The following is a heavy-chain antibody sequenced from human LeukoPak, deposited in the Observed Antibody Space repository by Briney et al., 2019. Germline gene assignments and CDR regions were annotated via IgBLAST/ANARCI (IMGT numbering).Heavy chain of an antibody. CDR3: ARDPSKWELPVDY. D-gene: IGHD1-26*01. V-gene: IGHV3-74*01. CDR1: GFTFSSSW. CDR2: INSDGSST. J-gene: IGHJ4*02. Sequence: GGSLRLSCAASGFTFSSSWMHWVRQAPGKGLVWVSRINSDGSSTTYADSVKGRFTISRDNTKNTLFLQMNSLRPEDTAVYYCARDPSKWELPVDYWGQGTLVTVSS.